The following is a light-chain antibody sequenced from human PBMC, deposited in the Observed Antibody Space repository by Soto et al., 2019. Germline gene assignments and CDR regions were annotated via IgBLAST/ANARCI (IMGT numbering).Light chain of an antibody. CDR2: GAS. CDR1: QSVSSSY. CDR3: QQYYVWNT. V-gene: IGKV3-20*01. Sequence: EIVLTQSPGTLSLSPGEKATLSCRASQSVSSSYLAWYQQKPGQAPRLLIYGASTRAAGIPARFSGSGSGTEFTLTISSLQSEDFAIYYCQQYYVWNTFGGGTKV. J-gene: IGKJ4*01.